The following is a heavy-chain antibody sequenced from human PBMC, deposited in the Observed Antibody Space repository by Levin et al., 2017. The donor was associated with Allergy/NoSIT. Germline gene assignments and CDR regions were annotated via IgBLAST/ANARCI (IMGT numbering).Heavy chain of an antibody. Sequence: SCAASGFTFSDYEMNWVRQAPGTGLECVSYISRSGSATYYADSVEGRFTVSRDNAKNSLYLHMNSLRAEDTAVYYCARRLRRGDYYYGMDVWGQGTTVIVSS. CDR1: GFTFSDYE. J-gene: IGHJ6*02. CDR2: ISRSGSAT. CDR3: ARRLRRGDYYYGMDV. V-gene: IGHV3-48*03.